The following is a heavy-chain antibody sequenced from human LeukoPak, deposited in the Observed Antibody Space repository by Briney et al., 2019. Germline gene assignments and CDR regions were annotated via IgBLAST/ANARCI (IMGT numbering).Heavy chain of an antibody. J-gene: IGHJ4*02. CDR1: GFTLSSYA. CDR3: ATAWLTYYYDSSGYY. V-gene: IGHV3-23*01. Sequence: GGSLRLSCAASGFTLSSYAMSWVRQAPGKGLEWVSAISGSGGSTYYADSVKGRFTISRDNPKNTLYLQMNSLRAEDTAVYYCATAWLTYYYDSSGYYWGQGTLVTVSS. CDR2: ISGSGGST. D-gene: IGHD3-22*01.